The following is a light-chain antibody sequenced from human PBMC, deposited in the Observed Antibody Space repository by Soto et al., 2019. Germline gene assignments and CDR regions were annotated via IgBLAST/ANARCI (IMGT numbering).Light chain of an antibody. J-gene: IGLJ1*01. V-gene: IGLV2-23*01. CDR1: VSDVGNFGP. CDR2: EGN. Sequence: QSVLTQPASVSGSPGQSITISCTGSVSDVGNFGPVSWYQQHPGQVPKLIIYEGNRRPSGVSSRFSGSKSGNTASLTISGLQAEDEADYYCCSYVGARTYVFGHGTK. CDR3: CSYVGARTYV.